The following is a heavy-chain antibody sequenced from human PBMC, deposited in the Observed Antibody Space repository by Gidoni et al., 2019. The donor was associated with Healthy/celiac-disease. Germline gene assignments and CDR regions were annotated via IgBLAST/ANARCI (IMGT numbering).Heavy chain of an antibody. CDR3: ASLAAAGDYYYYYGMDV. CDR1: GYTFTSYA. V-gene: IGHV1-3*01. Sequence: QVQLVQSGAEVKKPGASVKVSCKASGYTFTSYAMHWVRQAPGQRLEWMGWINAGNGNTKYSQKFQGRVTITRDTSASTAYMELSSLRSEDTAVYYCASLAAAGDYYYYYGMDVRGQGTTVTVSS. J-gene: IGHJ6*02. D-gene: IGHD6-13*01. CDR2: INAGNGNT.